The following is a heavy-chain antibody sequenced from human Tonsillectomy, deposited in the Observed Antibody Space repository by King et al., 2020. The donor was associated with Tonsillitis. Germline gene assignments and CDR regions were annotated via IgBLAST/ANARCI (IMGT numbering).Heavy chain of an antibody. J-gene: IGHJ2*01. Sequence: VQLQESGPGLVKPSETLSLTCTVSGGSISNHYWSWIRQSAGKGLEWMGRIYISGTTNYNPSLKSRVTMSVDTSKNQFSLRLTSVTAADTAVYYCARGGGLGWYFDLWGRGTLVTVSS. CDR3: ARGGGLGWYFDL. V-gene: IGHV4-4*07. CDR2: IYISGTT. CDR1: GGSISNHY. D-gene: IGHD3/OR15-3a*01.